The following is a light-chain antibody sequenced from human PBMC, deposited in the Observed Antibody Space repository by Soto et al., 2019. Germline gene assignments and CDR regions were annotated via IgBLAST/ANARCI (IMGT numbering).Light chain of an antibody. V-gene: IGLV1-51*01. CDR3: GSWDSSLSAYV. Sequence: QSVLRPTPSVSAAPGQKVTTSCSGSSSNIGGNSVSWYQQLPGTAPKLLIYDDNKRPSGIPDRFSGSKSGTSATLGITGFQTGDEADYYCGSWDSSLSAYVFGTGTKVTVL. J-gene: IGLJ1*01. CDR1: SSNIGGNS. CDR2: DDN.